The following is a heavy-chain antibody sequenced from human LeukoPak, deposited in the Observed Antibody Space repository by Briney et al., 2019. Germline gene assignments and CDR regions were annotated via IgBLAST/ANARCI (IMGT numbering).Heavy chain of an antibody. J-gene: IGHJ4*02. CDR2: IIPIFGTA. CDR1: GGTFSSYA. D-gene: IGHD3-10*01. Sequence: SVKVSCKASGGTFSSYAISWVRQAPGQGLEWMGGIIPIFGTANYAQKFQGRVTITADESTSTAYMELSSLRSEDTAVYYCARDDHGSGSYSANHYFDYWGQGTLVTVSS. V-gene: IGHV1-69*13. CDR3: ARDDHGSGSYSANHYFDY.